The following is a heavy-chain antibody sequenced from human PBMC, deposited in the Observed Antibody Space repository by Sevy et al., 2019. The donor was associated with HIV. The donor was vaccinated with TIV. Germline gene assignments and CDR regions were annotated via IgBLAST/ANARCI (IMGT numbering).Heavy chain of an antibody. Sequence: GGSLRLSCAASEFTFSSYAMHWVRQAPGKGLEWVAVISYDGSKKYYADSVKGRFTISRDNSKNTLYLQMNSLRAEDTAVYYCARDHRFGIVVVPAARDYYGMDVWGQGTTVTVSS. J-gene: IGHJ6*02. V-gene: IGHV3-30*04. CDR3: ARDHRFGIVVVPAARDYYGMDV. CDR1: EFTFSSYA. CDR2: ISYDGSKK. D-gene: IGHD2-2*01.